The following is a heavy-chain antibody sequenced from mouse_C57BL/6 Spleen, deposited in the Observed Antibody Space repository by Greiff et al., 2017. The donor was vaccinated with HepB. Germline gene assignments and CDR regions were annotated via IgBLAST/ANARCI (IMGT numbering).Heavy chain of an antibody. J-gene: IGHJ1*03. V-gene: IGHV2-9-1*01. CDR2: IWTGGGT. CDR3: ARKITTVVATSSYWYFDV. CDR1: GFSLTSYA. D-gene: IGHD1-1*01. Sequence: VHLVESGPGLVAPSQSLSITCTVSGFSLTSYAISWVRQPPGKGLEWLGVIWTGGGTNYNSALKSRLSISKDNSKSQVFLKMNSLQTDDTARYYCARKITTVVATSSYWYFDVWGTGTTVTVSS.